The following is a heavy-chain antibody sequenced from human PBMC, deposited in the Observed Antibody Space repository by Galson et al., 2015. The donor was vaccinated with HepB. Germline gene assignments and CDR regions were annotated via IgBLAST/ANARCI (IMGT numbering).Heavy chain of an antibody. V-gene: IGHV1-69*13. CDR3: ARGGGIAAYDAFDI. J-gene: IGHJ3*02. CDR1: GGTFSSYA. CDR2: IIPIFGTA. Sequence: SVKVSCKASGGTFSSYATSWVRQAPGQGLEWMGGIIPIFGTANYAQKFQGRVTITADESTSTAYMELSSLRSEDTAVYYCARGGGIAAYDAFDIWGQGTMVTVSS. D-gene: IGHD6-13*01.